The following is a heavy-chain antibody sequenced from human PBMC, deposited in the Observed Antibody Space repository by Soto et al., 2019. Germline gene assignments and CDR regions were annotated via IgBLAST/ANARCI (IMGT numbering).Heavy chain of an antibody. V-gene: IGHV1-69*13. CDR3: ARDWRPRDGYNLFGY. CDR1: GGTFSSYA. Sequence: SVKVSCKASGGTFSSYAISWLRQAPGQGLEWMGGIIPIFGTANYAQKFQGRVTITADESTSTAYMELSSLRSEDTAVYYCARDWRPRDGYNLFGYWGQGTLVTVSS. CDR2: IIPIFGTA. J-gene: IGHJ4*02. D-gene: IGHD5-12*01.